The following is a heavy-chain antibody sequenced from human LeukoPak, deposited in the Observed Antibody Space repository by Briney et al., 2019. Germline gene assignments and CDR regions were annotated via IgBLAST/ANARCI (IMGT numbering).Heavy chain of an antibody. J-gene: IGHJ4*02. CDR3: TKGVLGRTQSVSAGLDY. CDR2: TSYDGSNK. CDR1: GFSFSDYG. V-gene: IGHV3-30*18. D-gene: IGHD7-27*01. Sequence: GGSLTLSCAASGFSFSDYGMHWVRQAPGKGLEWVTVTSYDGSNKYYADSVKGRFTISRDNSRNTLYLQMNSLRAEDTAVYYCTKGVLGRTQSVSAGLDYWGQGTLVTVSS.